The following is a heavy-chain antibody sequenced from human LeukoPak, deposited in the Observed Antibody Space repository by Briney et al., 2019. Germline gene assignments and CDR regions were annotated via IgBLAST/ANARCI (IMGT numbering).Heavy chain of an antibody. J-gene: IGHJ4*02. D-gene: IGHD1-26*01. V-gene: IGHV4-39*01. CDR1: GGSISSSSYY. Sequence: LETLSLTCTVSGGSISSSSYYWGWIRQPPGKGLEWIGSIYYSGSTYYNPSLKSRVTISVDTSKNQFSLKLSSVTAADTAVYYCATSGSYFRGYFDYWGQGTLVTVSS. CDR2: IYYSGST. CDR3: ATSGSYFRGYFDY.